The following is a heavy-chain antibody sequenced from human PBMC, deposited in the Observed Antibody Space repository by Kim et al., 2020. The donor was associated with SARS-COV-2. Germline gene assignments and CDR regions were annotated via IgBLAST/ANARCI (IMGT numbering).Heavy chain of an antibody. J-gene: IGHJ2*01. D-gene: IGHD6-19*01. CDR2: IYYSGST. CDR3: ASRIAVAGSYWYFDL. Sequence: SETLSLTCTVSGGSISSSSYYWGWIRQPPGKGLEWIGSIYYSGSTYYNPSLKSRVTISVDTSKNQFSLKLSSVTAADTAVYYCASRIAVAGSYWYFDLWGRGTLVTVSS. CDR1: GGSISSSSYY. V-gene: IGHV4-39*01.